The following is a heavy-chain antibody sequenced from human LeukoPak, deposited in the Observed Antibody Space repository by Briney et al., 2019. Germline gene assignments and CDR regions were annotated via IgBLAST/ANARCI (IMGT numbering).Heavy chain of an antibody. D-gene: IGHD3-3*01. J-gene: IGHJ4*02. V-gene: IGHV4-39*01. CDR1: GGSISSSSYY. Sequence: SETLSLTCTVSGGSISSSSYYWGWIRQPPGKGLEWIGSIYYSGSTYYNPSLKSRVTISVDTSKNQFSLKLSSVTAADTAVYYCARGPTYYDFWSGYYKYYFDYWGQGTLVTVSS. CDR2: IYYSGST. CDR3: ARGPTYYDFWSGYYKYYFDY.